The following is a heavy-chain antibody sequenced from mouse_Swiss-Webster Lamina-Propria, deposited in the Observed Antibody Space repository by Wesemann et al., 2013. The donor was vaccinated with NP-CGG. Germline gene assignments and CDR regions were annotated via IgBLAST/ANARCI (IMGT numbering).Heavy chain of an antibody. CDR3: ARHEDYYGTRDYAMDY. CDR1: GFTFSSYT. J-gene: IGHJ4*01. CDR2: ISNGGGST. Sequence: EVKLVESGGGLVQPGGSLKLSCAASGFTFSSYTMSWVRQTPEKRLEWVAYISNGGGSTYYPDTVKGRFTISRDNAKNTLYLQMSSLKSEDTAMYYCARHEDYYGTRDYAMDYWGQGTSVTVSS. D-gene: IGHD1-1*01. V-gene: IGHV5-12-2*01.